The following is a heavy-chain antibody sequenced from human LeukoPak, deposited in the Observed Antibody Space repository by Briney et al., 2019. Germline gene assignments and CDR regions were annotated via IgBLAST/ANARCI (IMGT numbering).Heavy chain of an antibody. V-gene: IGHV3-66*02. J-gene: IGHJ6*02. CDR3: ATSIAAAGTAYYGMDV. CDR2: IYSGGST. D-gene: IGHD6-13*01. Sequence: GGSLRLSCAASGFTVSSDYMSWVRQAPGKGLEWVSVIYSGGSTYYADSVKGRFTISRDNSENTLYLQMNSLRAEDTAVYYCATSIAAAGTAYYGMDVWGQGTTVTVSS. CDR1: GFTVSSDY.